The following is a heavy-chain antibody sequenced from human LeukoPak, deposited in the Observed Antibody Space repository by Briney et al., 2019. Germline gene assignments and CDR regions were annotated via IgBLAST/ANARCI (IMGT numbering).Heavy chain of an antibody. CDR3: ARGRTTVTYNWFDP. D-gene: IGHD4-17*01. CDR2: MNPNSGNT. V-gene: IGHV1-8*01. J-gene: IGHJ5*02. Sequence: ASVTVSCKASGYTFTSYDINWVRQATGQGLEWMGWMNPNSGNTGYAQKFQGRVTMTRNTSISTAYMELSSLRSEDTAVYYCARGRTTVTYNWFDPWGQGTLVTDSS. CDR1: GYTFTSYD.